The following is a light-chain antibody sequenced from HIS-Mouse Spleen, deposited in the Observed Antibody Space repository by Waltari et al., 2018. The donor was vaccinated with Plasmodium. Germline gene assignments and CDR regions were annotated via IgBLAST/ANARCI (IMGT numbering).Light chain of an antibody. CDR3: CSYAGSSTVVV. V-gene: IGLV2-23*03. Sequence: QSALTQPASVSGSPGQSITISCTGTSSDVGSYNLVSWYPQHPGKAPQLMIYEGSKRPAGVSNRFSGAKSGNTASLTISGLQAEDEADYYCCSYAGSSTVVVFGGGTKLTVL. CDR1: SSDVGSYNL. J-gene: IGLJ2*01. CDR2: EGS.